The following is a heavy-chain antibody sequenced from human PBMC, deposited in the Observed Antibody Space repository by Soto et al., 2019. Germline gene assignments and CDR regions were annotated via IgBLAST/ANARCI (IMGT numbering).Heavy chain of an antibody. CDR2: IIPILGIA. Sequence: QVQLVQSGAEVKKPGSSVKVSCKASGGTFSSYTISWVRQAPGQGLEGMGRIIPILGIANYAQKFQGRVTITADKSTSTAYRELSSLRSEDTAVYYCARDYGDSRAGGYWGQGTLVTVSS. J-gene: IGHJ4*02. D-gene: IGHD4-17*01. CDR1: GGTFSSYT. V-gene: IGHV1-69*08. CDR3: ARDYGDSRAGGY.